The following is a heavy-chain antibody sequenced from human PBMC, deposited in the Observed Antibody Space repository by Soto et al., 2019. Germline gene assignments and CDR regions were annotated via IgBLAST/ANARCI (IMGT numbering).Heavy chain of an antibody. D-gene: IGHD2-2*01. CDR1: GFTFSSYG. Sequence: GGSLRLSCAASGFTFSSYGMHWVRQAPGKGLEWVAVISYDGSNKYYADSVKGRFTISRDNSKNTLYLQMNSLRAEDTAVYYCAKDGEVVVLPAAMGSDFDYWGQGTLVTVSS. CDR3: AKDGEVVVLPAAMGSDFDY. V-gene: IGHV3-30*18. J-gene: IGHJ4*02. CDR2: ISYDGSNK.